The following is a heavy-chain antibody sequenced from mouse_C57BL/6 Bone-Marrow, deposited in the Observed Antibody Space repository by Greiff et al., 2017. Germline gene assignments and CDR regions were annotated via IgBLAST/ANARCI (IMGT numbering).Heavy chain of an antibody. CDR1: GFNIKHTY. J-gene: IGHJ3*01. CDR3: ALDSSGFPGFAY. V-gene: IGHV14-3*01. D-gene: IGHD3-2*02. Sequence: LVESVAELVRPGASVKLSCTASGFNIKHTYMHWVKQRPEQGLEWIGRIDPANGNTKYAPKFQGKATITADTSSNTAYLQLSSLTSEDTAIYYCALDSSGFPGFAYWGQGTLVTVSA. CDR2: IDPANGNT.